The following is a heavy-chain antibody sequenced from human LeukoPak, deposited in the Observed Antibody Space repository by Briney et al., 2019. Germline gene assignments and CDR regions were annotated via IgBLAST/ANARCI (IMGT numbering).Heavy chain of an antibody. CDR2: INPDDKST. CDR1: GFTFSSYA. J-gene: IGHJ3*02. CDR3: LTIVETPIDAFDI. V-gene: IGHV3-74*01. Sequence: RPGGSLRLSCAASGFTFSSYAMHWVRQPPGRGLVWLARINPDDKSTSYADSVKGRFTIPIDDAKETLFLQMNSLTAEDTAVYYCLTIVETPIDAFDIWGQGAMVTVSS. D-gene: IGHD4-23*01.